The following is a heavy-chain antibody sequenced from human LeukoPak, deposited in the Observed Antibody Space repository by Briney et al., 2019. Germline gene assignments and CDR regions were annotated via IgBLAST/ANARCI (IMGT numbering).Heavy chain of an antibody. CDR3: AGHPYYWKENWFDP. V-gene: IGHV4-34*01. J-gene: IGHJ5*02. D-gene: IGHD1-20*01. Sequence: SETLSLTCAVYGGSFSGYYWSWIRQPPGKGLEWIGEINHSGSTNYNPSLKSRVTISVDTSKNQFSLKLSSVTAADTAVYYCAGHPYYWKENWFDPWGQGTLVTVSS. CDR2: INHSGST. CDR1: GGSFSGYY.